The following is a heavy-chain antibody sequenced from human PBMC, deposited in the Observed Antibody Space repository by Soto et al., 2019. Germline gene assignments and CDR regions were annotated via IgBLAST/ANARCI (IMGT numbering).Heavy chain of an antibody. Sequence: QVQLQESGPGLVKPSGTLSLTCAVSGDSISSPKWWTWLRQPPGKGLEWIGDLLHGGTTNYNPSLNSRVTLSVDTSQNQFSLNLPSVTAADTAIYYCAYSTGWYRHDVWGQGTSVTVSS. CDR3: AYSTGWYRHDV. CDR1: GDSISSPKW. J-gene: IGHJ3*01. V-gene: IGHV4-4*02. D-gene: IGHD6-19*01. CDR2: LLHGGTT.